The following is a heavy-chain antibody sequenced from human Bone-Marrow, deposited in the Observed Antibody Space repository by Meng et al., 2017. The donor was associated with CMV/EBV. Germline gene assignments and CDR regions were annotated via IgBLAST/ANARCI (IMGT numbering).Heavy chain of an antibody. CDR3: APEVADTHYFDY. CDR1: RYTFTGYY. Sequence: ASVKVSCKASRYTFTGYYIHWVRQAPGQGLEWMGWINANRGGTSDAQKFQGRVTMTRDTSISTAYMELSRLTSDDTAVYYCAPEVADTHYFDYWGQGTLVTVSS. D-gene: IGHD3-16*01. J-gene: IGHJ4*02. CDR2: INANRGGT. V-gene: IGHV1-2*02.